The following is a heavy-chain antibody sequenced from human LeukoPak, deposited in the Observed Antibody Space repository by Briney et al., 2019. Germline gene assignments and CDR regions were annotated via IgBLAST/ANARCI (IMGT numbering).Heavy chain of an antibody. V-gene: IGHV1-8*01. D-gene: IGHD3-3*01. Sequence: ASVKVSCKASGYTFTSYDINWVRQATEQGLEWMGWMNPNSGNTGYAQKFQGRVTMTRNTSISTAYMELSSLRSEDTAVYYCARAPEWTFDAFDIWGQGTMVTVSS. CDR1: GYTFTSYD. J-gene: IGHJ3*02. CDR3: ARAPEWTFDAFDI. CDR2: MNPNSGNT.